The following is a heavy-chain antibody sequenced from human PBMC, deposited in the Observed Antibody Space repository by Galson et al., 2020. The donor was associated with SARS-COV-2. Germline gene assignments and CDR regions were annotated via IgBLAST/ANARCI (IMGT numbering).Heavy chain of an antibody. CDR1: GFTFSSYA. CDR2: ISYDGSNK. D-gene: IGHD2-2*02. CDR3: ARESLGYTFDY. Sequence: GESLKISCAASGFTFSSYAMHWVRQAPGKGLEWVAVISYDGSNKYYADSVKGRFTISRDNSKNTLYLQMNSLRAEDTAVYYCARESLGYTFDYWGQGTLVTVSS. J-gene: IGHJ4*02. V-gene: IGHV3-30*04.